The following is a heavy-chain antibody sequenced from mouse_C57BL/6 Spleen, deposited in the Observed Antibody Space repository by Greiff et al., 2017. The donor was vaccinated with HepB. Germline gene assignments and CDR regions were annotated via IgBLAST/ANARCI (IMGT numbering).Heavy chain of an antibody. Sequence: VQLQQPGAELVMPGASVKLSCKASGYTFTSYWMHWVKQRPGQGLEWIGEIDPSDSYTNYNQKFKGKSTLTVDKSSSTAYMQLSSLTSEDSAVYYCAKGVTTVVDYWGQGTLVTVSA. V-gene: IGHV1-69*01. J-gene: IGHJ3*01. CDR2: IDPSDSYT. CDR1: GYTFTSYW. D-gene: IGHD1-1*01. CDR3: AKGVTTVVDY.